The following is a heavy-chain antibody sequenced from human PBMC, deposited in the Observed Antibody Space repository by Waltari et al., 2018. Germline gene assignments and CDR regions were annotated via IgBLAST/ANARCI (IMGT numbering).Heavy chain of an antibody. CDR1: GFTFSSYE. J-gene: IGHJ6*03. CDR2: IDWRSSVI. CDR3: ARGQGLAYHYYYMDV. V-gene: IGHV3-48*03. Sequence: EVQVVESGGGFVQPGGSLRLSCAASGFTFSSYEMNWVCQAPGKGLEWVSYIDWRSSVINYAYSVKGRFTISRDNARNSLVLQMNSLRAEDTAVYYCARGQGLAYHYYYMDVWGKGTTVTVS. D-gene: IGHD3-22*01.